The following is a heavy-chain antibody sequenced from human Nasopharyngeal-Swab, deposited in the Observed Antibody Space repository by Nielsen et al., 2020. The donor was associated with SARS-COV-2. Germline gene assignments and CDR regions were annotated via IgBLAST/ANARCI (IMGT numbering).Heavy chain of an antibody. CDR1: GFTFSSYA. V-gene: IGHV3-23*01. Sequence: GESLKISCAASGFTFSSYAMSWVRQAPGKGLEWVSAISGSGGSTYYADSVKGRFTISRDNSKNTLYLQMNSLRAEDTAVYYCARGDGLGYYYYGMDVWGQGTTVTVSS. D-gene: IGHD5-24*01. CDR3: ARGDGLGYYYYGMDV. J-gene: IGHJ6*02. CDR2: ISGSGGST.